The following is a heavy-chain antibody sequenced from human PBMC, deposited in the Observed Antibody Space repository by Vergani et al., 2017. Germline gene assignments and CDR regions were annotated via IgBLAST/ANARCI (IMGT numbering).Heavy chain of an antibody. J-gene: IGHJ6*02. Sequence: EVQLVESGGGLVQPGGSLRLSCAASGFTFSSYWMHWVRHTPEKGLVWVSRINTDGSWTTYADSVKGRFTISRDNAKNTLYLQINSLRVEETAVYYCARGKDCGGSSCNGSPYYGLDLWGQGTTVTVSS. CDR3: ARGKDCGGSSCNGSPYYGLDL. CDR2: INTDGSWT. CDR1: GFTFSSYW. D-gene: IGHD2-15*01. V-gene: IGHV3-74*01.